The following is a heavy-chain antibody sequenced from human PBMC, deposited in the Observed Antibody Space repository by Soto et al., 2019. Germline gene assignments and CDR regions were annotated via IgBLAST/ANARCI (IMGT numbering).Heavy chain of an antibody. CDR1: GGSISSGGYY. CDR2: IYYSGST. Sequence: SETLSLTCTVSGGSISSGGYYWSWIRQHPGKGLEWIGYIYYSGSTYYNPSLKSRVTISVDTSKNQFSLKLSSVTAADTAVYYCARAVVVARTPSSIDFWGQATMVTVSS. CDR3: ARAVVVARTPSSIDF. J-gene: IGHJ3*01. V-gene: IGHV4-31*03. D-gene: IGHD2-15*01.